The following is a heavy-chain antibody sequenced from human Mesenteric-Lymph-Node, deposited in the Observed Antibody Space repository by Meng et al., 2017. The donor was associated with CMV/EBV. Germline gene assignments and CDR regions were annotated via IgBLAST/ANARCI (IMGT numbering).Heavy chain of an antibody. CDR3: ARSVDRLDLDY. D-gene: IGHD5-12*01. Sequence: SETLSLTCTVSGSSLAYDTYYWGWIRQSPGKGLEWIGCIYHSGSTNYNPSLKSRVTVSIDTSKKQFSLKLSSVTAADTAVYYCARSVDRLDLDYWGQGTLVTVSS. CDR2: IYHSGST. V-gene: IGHV4-61*01. J-gene: IGHJ4*02. CDR1: GSSLAYDTYY.